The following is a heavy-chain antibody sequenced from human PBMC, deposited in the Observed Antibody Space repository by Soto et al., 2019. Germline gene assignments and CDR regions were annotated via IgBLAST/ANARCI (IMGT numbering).Heavy chain of an antibody. Sequence: EVQLVESGGGLVKPGGSLRLSCAASGFTFSTYSMNWVRQAPGKGLEWVSSISTSSSYIYYADSVKGRFTISRDNAKNSLYPQMNSMRAEDTAVYYCAIDVTSSGYYYGNPGGFDPWGQGTLVTVSS. CDR2: ISTSSSYI. V-gene: IGHV3-21*01. CDR1: GFTFSTYS. J-gene: IGHJ5*02. D-gene: IGHD3-22*01. CDR3: AIDVTSSGYYYGNPGGFDP.